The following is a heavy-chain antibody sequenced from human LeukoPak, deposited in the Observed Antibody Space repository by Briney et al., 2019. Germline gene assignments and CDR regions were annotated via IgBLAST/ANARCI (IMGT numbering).Heavy chain of an antibody. J-gene: IGHJ4*02. V-gene: IGHV3-53*01. CDR1: GFTVSSNY. CDR3: ARKMDY. D-gene: IGHD5-24*01. CDR2: IYSGGST. Sequence: GGSLRHSCAASGFTVSSNYMSWVRQAPGKGLEWVSVIYSGGSTYYADSVKGRFTISRDNSKNTLYLQMNSLRAEDTAVYYCARKMDYWGQGTLVTVSS.